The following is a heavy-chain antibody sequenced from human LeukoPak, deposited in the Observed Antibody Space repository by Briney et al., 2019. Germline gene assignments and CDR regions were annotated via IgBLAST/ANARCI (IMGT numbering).Heavy chain of an antibody. D-gene: IGHD6-6*01. J-gene: IGHJ5*02. Sequence: GSLRLSCAASGFTFSSYWMSWVRQAPGKGLEWVANIKQDGSEKYYVDSVKGRFTISRDNAKNSLYLQMNSLRAEDTAVYYCARSNIATRRGDNWFDPWGQGTLVTVSS. V-gene: IGHV3-7*05. CDR2: IKQDGSEK. CDR1: GFTFSSYW. CDR3: ARSNIATRRGDNWFDP.